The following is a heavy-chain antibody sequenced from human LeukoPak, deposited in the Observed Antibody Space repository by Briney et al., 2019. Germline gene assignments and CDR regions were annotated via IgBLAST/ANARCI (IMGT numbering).Heavy chain of an antibody. Sequence: ASVKVSCKASGYTFTGYYMHWVRQAPGQGLEWMGWINPNSGGTNYAQKFQGRVTMTRDTSISTAYMELSRLRSDDTAVYYCARDGIEALAAPTLSTRFDNWGQGTLSPSPQ. V-gene: IGHV1-2*02. D-gene: IGHD1-14*01. J-gene: IGHJ4*02. CDR3: ARDGIEALAAPTLSTRFDN. CDR1: GYTFTGYY. CDR2: INPNSGGT.